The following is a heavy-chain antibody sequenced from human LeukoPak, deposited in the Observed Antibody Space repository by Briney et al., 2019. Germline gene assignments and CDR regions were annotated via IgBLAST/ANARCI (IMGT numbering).Heavy chain of an antibody. CDR1: GYTITGEY. CDR3: ATHTTMPL. CDR2: INPNSGGT. D-gene: IGHD5-18*01. J-gene: IGHJ4*02. Sequence: ASVKVSCKPCGYTITGEYVHRVGQAPGQGLEWMGWINPNSGGTDYAQKFQGRVTLTSDTSITGVYMGLSRLRSNDAAVCYCATHTTMPLWGQGTLVTVSS. V-gene: IGHV1-2*02.